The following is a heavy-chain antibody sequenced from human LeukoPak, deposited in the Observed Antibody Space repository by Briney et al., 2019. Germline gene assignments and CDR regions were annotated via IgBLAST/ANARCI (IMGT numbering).Heavy chain of an antibody. CDR2: IYYSGST. J-gene: IGHJ4*02. V-gene: IGHV4-59*11. CDR3: ARGKQSGYYSY. CDR1: GGSISSHY. D-gene: IGHD3-3*01. Sequence: PSETLSLTCTVSGGSISSHYWSWIRRPPGKGLEWIGYIYYSGSTNYNPSLKSRVTISVDTSKNQFSLKLSSVTAADTAVYYCARGKQSGYYSYRGQGTLVTVSS.